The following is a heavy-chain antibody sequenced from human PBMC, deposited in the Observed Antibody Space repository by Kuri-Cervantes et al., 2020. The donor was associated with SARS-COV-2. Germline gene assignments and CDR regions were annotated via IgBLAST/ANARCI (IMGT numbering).Heavy chain of an antibody. V-gene: IGHV3-30-3*01. D-gene: IGHD3-22*01. J-gene: IGHJ4*02. Sequence: GESLKISCAASGFTFSSYAMHWVRQAPGKGLEWVAVISYDGSNKYYADSVKGRFTMSRDNSQNTLSLHMNSLRAEDTAVYYCARGSSSYYDSSAFDYWGQGTLVTVSS. CDR1: GFTFSSYA. CDR3: ARGSSSYYDSSAFDY. CDR2: ISYDGSNK.